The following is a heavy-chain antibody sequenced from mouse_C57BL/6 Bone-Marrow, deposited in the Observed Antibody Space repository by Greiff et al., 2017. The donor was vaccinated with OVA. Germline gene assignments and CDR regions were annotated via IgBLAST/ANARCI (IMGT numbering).Heavy chain of an antibody. CDR1: GYTFTDYE. V-gene: IGHV1-15*01. Sequence: QVQLQQSGAELVRPGASVTLSCKASGYTFTDYEMHWVKQTPVHGLEWIGAIDPETGGTAYNQKFKGKAILTADKSSSTAYMELRSLTSEDSAVYYCTRWGGGDYFDYWGQGTTLTVSS. J-gene: IGHJ2*01. CDR3: TRWGGGDYFDY. CDR2: IDPETGGT.